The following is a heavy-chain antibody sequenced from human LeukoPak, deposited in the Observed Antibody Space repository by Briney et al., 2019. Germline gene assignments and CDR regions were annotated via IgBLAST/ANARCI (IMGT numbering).Heavy chain of an antibody. J-gene: IGHJ4*02. CDR1: GGTFSSYA. Sequence: ASVKVSCKASGGTFSSYAISWVRQAPGQGLEWMGGIIPIFGTANYAQKFQGRVTITADESTSTAYMELSSLRSEDTAVYYCARDPNTYYYGSGSYGYFDYWGQGTLVTVSS. CDR3: ARDPNTYYYGSGSYGYFDY. CDR2: IIPIFGTA. V-gene: IGHV1-69*13. D-gene: IGHD3-10*01.